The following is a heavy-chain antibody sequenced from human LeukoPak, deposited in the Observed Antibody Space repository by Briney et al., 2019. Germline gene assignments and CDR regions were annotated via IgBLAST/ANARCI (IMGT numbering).Heavy chain of an antibody. CDR1: GGSISSLTYY. D-gene: IGHD6-19*01. Sequence: SETLSLTCTVSGGSISSLTYYWGWIRHPPRRGLEWIASIYYSGTTYYSPSLKSRVTISVNRSNNQFSLRLTSVTAADTAVYFCAGYSSGWSSGGGYWGQGTLATVSS. J-gene: IGHJ4*02. CDR3: AGYSSGWSSGGGY. V-gene: IGHV4-39*01. CDR2: IYYSGTT.